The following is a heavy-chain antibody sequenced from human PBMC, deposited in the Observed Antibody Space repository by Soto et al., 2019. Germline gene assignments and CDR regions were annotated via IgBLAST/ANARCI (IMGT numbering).Heavy chain of an antibody. J-gene: IGHJ5*01. D-gene: IGHD6-6*01. CDR3: SKNGLSSSPAAIDS. Sequence: PGGSLRLSCATSGFTFSSNGMSWVRQAPGKGLDWVSGISGSGRNTYYADSVKGRFTISRDNSKNTLFLPMNSLKAEDTAVYYCSKNGLSSSPAAIDSCGHRTLVTVSS. CDR2: ISGSGRNT. CDR1: GFTFSSNG. V-gene: IGHV3-23*01.